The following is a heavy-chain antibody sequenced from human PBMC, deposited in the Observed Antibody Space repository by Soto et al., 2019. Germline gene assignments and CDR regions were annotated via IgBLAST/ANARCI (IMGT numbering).Heavy chain of an antibody. V-gene: IGHV1-58*01. Sequence: SVKVSCKASGSSFSTSAVQWVRQVRGQRLEWIGWIVVGSGSTTNAQKFQERVTISRDMSTNTAYMELSSLRSEDTAVYYCAAGQYYYDSSGYSAPVGMDVWGQGTTVTVSS. D-gene: IGHD3-22*01. CDR1: GSSFSTSA. J-gene: IGHJ6*02. CDR2: IVVGSGST. CDR3: AAGQYYYDSSGYSAPVGMDV.